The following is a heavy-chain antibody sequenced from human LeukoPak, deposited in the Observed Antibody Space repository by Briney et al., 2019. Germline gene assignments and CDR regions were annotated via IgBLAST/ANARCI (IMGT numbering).Heavy chain of an antibody. J-gene: IGHJ4*02. D-gene: IGHD3-3*01. Sequence: GGSLRLSCAASGFTFGSPWMHWVRQAPGKGLEWVANIKLDGSEKNYVDSVKGRFTISRDNTKNSLYLQMNSLRAEDTAVFYCARDQYDTWSRRGNFDSWGQGTLVIVSS. CDR3: ARDQYDTWSRRGNFDS. V-gene: IGHV3-7*03. CDR2: IKLDGSEK. CDR1: GFTFGSPW.